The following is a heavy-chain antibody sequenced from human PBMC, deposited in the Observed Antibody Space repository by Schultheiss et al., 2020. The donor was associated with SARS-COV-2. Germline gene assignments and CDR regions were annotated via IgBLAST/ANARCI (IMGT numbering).Heavy chain of an antibody. Sequence: SETLSLTCAVYGGSFSGYYWSWIRQPPGKGLEWIGYIYYSGSTSYNPSLQSRVTISVDTSKNHFSLKLSSVTAADTAVYYCAGPFFYHFDYWGQGTLVTVSS. CDR2: IYYSGST. CDR1: GGSFSGYY. D-gene: IGHD3-3*01. CDR3: AGPFFYHFDY. J-gene: IGHJ4*02. V-gene: IGHV4-59*08.